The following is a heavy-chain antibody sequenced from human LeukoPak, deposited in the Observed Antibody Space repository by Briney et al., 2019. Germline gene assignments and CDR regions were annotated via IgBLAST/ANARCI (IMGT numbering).Heavy chain of an antibody. CDR2: TYYRSKWYN. CDR3: AREVDLVGATAYGYYYYGMDV. CDR1: GDSVSSNSAA. V-gene: IGHV6-1*01. J-gene: IGHJ6*02. Sequence: SQTLSLTCAISGDSVSSNSAAWNWIRQSPSRGLEWLGRTYYRSKWYNDYAVSVKSRITINPDTSKNQFSLQLNSVTPEDTAAYYCAREVDLVGATAYGYYYYGMDVWGQGTTVTVSS. D-gene: IGHD1-26*01.